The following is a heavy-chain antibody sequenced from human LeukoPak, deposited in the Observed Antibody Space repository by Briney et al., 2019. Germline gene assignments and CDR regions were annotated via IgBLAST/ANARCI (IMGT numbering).Heavy chain of an antibody. D-gene: IGHD5-24*01. CDR3: ARGHRVRRDGYNKELAYYGMDV. Sequence: PGGSLRLSCAASGFTFSNAWMSWIRQPPGKGLEWIGYIYYSGSTYYNPSLKSRVTISVDTSKNQFSLKLSSVTAADTAVYYCARGHRVRRDGYNKELAYYGMDVWGQGTTVTVSS. J-gene: IGHJ6*02. CDR2: IYYSGST. V-gene: IGHV4-59*12. CDR1: GFTFSNAW.